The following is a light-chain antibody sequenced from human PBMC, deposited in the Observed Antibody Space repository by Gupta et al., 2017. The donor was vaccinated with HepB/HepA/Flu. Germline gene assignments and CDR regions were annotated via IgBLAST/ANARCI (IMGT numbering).Light chain of an antibody. CDR3: QVWDSSRDHYV. Sequence: SYVLTQPPSVSVAPGKTARITCGGNNIGSKSVHWYQQKPGQAPVLVVYDDNDRPSGIPERFSGSKSGNTATLTTSRVEAGDEADYACQVWDSSRDHYVFGTGTKVTVL. CDR2: DDN. V-gene: IGLV3-21*03. CDR1: NIGSKS. J-gene: IGLJ1*01.